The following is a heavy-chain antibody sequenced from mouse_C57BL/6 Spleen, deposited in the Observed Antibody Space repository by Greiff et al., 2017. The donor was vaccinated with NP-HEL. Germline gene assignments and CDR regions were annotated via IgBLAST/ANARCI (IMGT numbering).Heavy chain of an antibody. J-gene: IGHJ4*01. CDR2: ISAGGSYT. CDR3: ARECSTTVVGAMDY. Sequence: EVQLVESGGGLVKPGGSLKLSCAASGFTFSSYAMSWVRQTPEKRLEWVATISAGGSYTYYPDNVKGRFTISRDTVKNNLYLQMSHMKSEDTAMYYCARECSTTVVGAMDYWGQGTSVTVSS. V-gene: IGHV5-4*01. CDR1: GFTFSSYA. D-gene: IGHD1-1*01.